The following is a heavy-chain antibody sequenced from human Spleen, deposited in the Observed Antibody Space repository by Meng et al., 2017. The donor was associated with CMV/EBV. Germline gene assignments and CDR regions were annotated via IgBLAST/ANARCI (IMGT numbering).Heavy chain of an antibody. Sequence: GESLKISCAASGFTFSSYSMNWVRQAPGKGLEWVSSISSSSSYIYYADSVKGRFTISRDNAKNSLYLQMNSLRAEDTAVYYCATYHYDSSGYYLYYFDYWGQGTLVTVSS. CDR1: GFTFSSYS. J-gene: IGHJ4*02. D-gene: IGHD3-22*01. CDR2: ISSSSSYI. V-gene: IGHV3-21*04. CDR3: ATYHYDSSGYYLYYFDY.